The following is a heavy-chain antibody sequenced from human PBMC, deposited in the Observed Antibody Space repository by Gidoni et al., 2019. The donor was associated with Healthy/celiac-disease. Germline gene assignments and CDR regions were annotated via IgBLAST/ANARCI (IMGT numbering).Heavy chain of an antibody. CDR1: GFPVRSYA. V-gene: IGHV3-30-3*01. CDR3: ARDWPQRFGMDV. CDR2: ISYDGSNK. Sequence: QVQLVESGGGAVQPGRSLTLSCAASGFPVRSYAMHWVRQAPGKGVEWVAVISYDGSNKYYADSVKGRFTISRDNSKNTLYLQMNSLRAEDTAVYYCARDWPQRFGMDVWGQGTTVTVSS. D-gene: IGHD3-16*01. J-gene: IGHJ6*02.